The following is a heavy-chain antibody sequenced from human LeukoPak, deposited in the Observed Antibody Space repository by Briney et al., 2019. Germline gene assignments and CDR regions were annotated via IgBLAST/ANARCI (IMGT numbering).Heavy chain of an antibody. CDR2: FSFNGEST. V-gene: IGHV3-23*01. J-gene: IGHJ6*03. CDR1: GFTFSSYA. D-gene: IGHD5-18*01. CDR3: AKGGYSNGRYYYYYMDV. Sequence: GGSLRLSCAASGFTFSSYAMTWVRQAPGKGLEWVSSFSFNGESTYYADSAKGRFTISRDNSKNTLYLQMNSLRADDTAVYYCAKGGYSNGRYYYYYMDVWGEGTTVTVSS.